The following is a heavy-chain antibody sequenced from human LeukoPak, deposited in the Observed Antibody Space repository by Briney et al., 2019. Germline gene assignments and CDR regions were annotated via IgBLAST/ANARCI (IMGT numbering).Heavy chain of an antibody. V-gene: IGHV3-74*01. CDR2: INNDGRSA. Sequence: LPGGSLRLSCAASGLTFSNYGMMWVRQAPGKGLVLVSYINNDGRSATYADSVKGRFTISRDNAKNTLYLQMNSLKAEDSAMYYCARNYNGMSNWGQRTLVIVSS. CDR1: GLTFSNYG. J-gene: IGHJ4*02. D-gene: IGHD1-26*01. CDR3: ARNYNGMSN.